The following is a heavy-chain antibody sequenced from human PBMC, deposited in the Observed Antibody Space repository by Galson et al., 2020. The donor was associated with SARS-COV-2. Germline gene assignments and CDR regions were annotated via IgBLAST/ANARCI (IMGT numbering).Heavy chain of an antibody. CDR2: VLSTGST. D-gene: IGHD3-3*01. V-gene: IGHV4-39*01. J-gene: IGHJ4*02. Sequence: SETLSLTCSVSGGSIKSRSYYWGWIRQPPGKGLEWIASVLSTGSTAYNPSLKSRVTISVDTSKKQLSLRVTSVTAADAAVYYCARRGDTVAWFYWGQGALVTVSS. CDR1: GGSIKSRSYY. CDR3: ARRGDTVAWFY.